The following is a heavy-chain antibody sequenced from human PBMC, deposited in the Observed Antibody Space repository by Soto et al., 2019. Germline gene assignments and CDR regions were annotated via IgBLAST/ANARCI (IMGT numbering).Heavy chain of an antibody. CDR3: TRTISALPGDEY. Sequence: EVQLVESGGGLVQPGGSLRLSRAASGFTFNRYWMGWVRQAPGKGPEWLANIKQDGSERYYVDSVKGRFTISRDNVENSLFLQMNSLRAEDTAVYYCTRTISALPGDEYWGQGTLVTVSS. CDR2: IKQDGSER. V-gene: IGHV3-7*01. CDR1: GFTFNRYW. J-gene: IGHJ4*02. D-gene: IGHD6-6*01.